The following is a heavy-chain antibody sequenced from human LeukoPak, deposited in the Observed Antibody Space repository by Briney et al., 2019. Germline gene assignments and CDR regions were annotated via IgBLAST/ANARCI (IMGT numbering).Heavy chain of an antibody. CDR2: MNPNSGNT. V-gene: IGHV1-8*01. CDR3: ARGRGGSGSYYNWDAFDI. CDR1: GYTFTSYD. J-gene: IGHJ3*02. D-gene: IGHD3-10*01. Sequence: SVKVSCKASGYTFTSYDINWVRQATGQGLEWMGWMNPNSGNTGYAQKFQGRVTMTRNTSISTAYMELSSLRSEDTAVYYCARGRGGSGSYYNWDAFDIWGQGTMVTVSS.